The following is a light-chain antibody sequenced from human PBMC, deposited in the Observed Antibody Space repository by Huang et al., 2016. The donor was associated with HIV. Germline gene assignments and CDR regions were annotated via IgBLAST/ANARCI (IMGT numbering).Light chain of an antibody. CDR1: QRVSSN. V-gene: IGKV3-15*01. J-gene: IGKJ3*01. CDR3: QQYNNWPPAT. CDR2: GAS. Sequence: EIVMTQSPATLSVSPGERATLSCRASQRVSSNLAWYQQKPGQAPRPLLDGASTRATGIPARFSGSGSGTEFTLTISSLQSEDFAVYYCQQYNNWPPATFGPGTKVDIK.